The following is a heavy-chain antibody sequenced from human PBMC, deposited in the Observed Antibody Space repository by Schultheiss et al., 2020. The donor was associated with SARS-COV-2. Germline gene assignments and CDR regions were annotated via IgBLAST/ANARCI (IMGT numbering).Heavy chain of an antibody. J-gene: IGHJ2*01. CDR3: ARRVATGWHFDL. CDR1: GFIFSSYA. CDR2: ISGSGGST. Sequence: GGSLRLSCAASGFIFSSYAMSWVRQAPGKGLEWVSAISGSGGSTYYADSVKGRFTISRDNSKNTLCLQMNSLRAEDTAVYYCARRVATGWHFDLWGLGTLVTVSS. V-gene: IGHV3-23*01. D-gene: IGHD5-12*01.